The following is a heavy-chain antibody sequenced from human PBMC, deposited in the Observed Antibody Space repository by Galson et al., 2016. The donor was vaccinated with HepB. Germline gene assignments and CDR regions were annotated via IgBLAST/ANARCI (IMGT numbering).Heavy chain of an antibody. CDR2: INTNTGNP. J-gene: IGHJ2*01. Sequence: SVKVSCKASGYSFTTYTMNWVRQAPGQGLEWMGWINTNTGNPTYAQGFTGRFVFSLDTSVSKAYLQISSLKAEDTAVYYCARDPTVRRLRHFDLWGRGTLVTASS. D-gene: IGHD4-17*01. V-gene: IGHV7-4-1*02. CDR1: GYSFTTYT. CDR3: ARDPTVRRLRHFDL.